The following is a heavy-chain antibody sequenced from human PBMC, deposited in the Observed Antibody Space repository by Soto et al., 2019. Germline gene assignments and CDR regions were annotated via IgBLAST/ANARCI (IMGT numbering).Heavy chain of an antibody. CDR2: ISAYNGNT. D-gene: IGHD3-22*01. Sequence: ASVKVSCKASGYTFTSYGISWVRQAPGQGLEWMGWISAYNGNTNYAQKLQGRVTMTTDTSTSTAYMELRSLRSDDTAVYYCAREYYYDSSGYHDAFDIWGQGTMVTVS. CDR1: GYTFTSYG. J-gene: IGHJ3*02. CDR3: AREYYYDSSGYHDAFDI. V-gene: IGHV1-18*01.